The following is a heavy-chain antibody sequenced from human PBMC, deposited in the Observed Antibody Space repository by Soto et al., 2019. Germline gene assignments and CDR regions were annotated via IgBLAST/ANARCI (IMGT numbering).Heavy chain of an antibody. J-gene: IGHJ4*02. D-gene: IGHD1-1*01. CDR1: GGSISSGGYY. CDR2: IYYSGST. Sequence: SETLSLTCTVSGGSISSGGYYWSWIRQHPWKGLEWIGYIYYSGSTYYNPSLKSRVTISVDTSKNQFSLKLSSVTAADTAVYYCARDHHGRDVGFDYWGQGXLVTVYS. CDR3: ARDHHGRDVGFDY. V-gene: IGHV4-31*03.